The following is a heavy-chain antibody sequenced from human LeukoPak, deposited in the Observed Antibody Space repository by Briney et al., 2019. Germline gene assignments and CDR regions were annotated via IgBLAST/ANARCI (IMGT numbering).Heavy chain of an antibody. CDR3: ASYHCGGDCCTRYNWFDP. CDR1: GGSFSGYY. J-gene: IGHJ5*02. V-gene: IGHV4-34*01. CDR2: INHSGST. Sequence: SETLSLTCAVYGGSFSGYYWSWIRQPPGKGLEWIGEINHSGSTNYNPSLKSRVTISVDTSKNQFSLKLSSVTAADTAVYYCASYHCGGDCCTRYNWFDPWGQGTLVTVSS. D-gene: IGHD2-21*02.